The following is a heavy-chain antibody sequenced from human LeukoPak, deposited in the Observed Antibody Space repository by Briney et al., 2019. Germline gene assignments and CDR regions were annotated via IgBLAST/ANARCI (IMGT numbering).Heavy chain of an antibody. CDR1: GGTFSNYG. CDR3: ARDLITDLTFDN. D-gene: IGHD5-24*01. Sequence: GSSVKVSCKTSGGTFSNYGINWVRQAPGQGLEWMGRIIPISDTTNYAQKFQGRVTITTDVSTSTAYMELSSLRSEDTAVYYCARDLITDLTFDNWGQGTLVTVSS. J-gene: IGHJ4*02. CDR2: IIPISDTT. V-gene: IGHV1-69*05.